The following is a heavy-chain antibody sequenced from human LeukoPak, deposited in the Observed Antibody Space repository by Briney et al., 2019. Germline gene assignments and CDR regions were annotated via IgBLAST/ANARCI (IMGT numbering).Heavy chain of an antibody. CDR3: ARDSYGGFDY. Sequence: SETLPLTCTVSGGSISSSSYYWGWIRQPPGKGLEWIGSIYYSGNTYFNPSLKSRVTISVDTSKNQFSLRLSSVTAADTAVYYCARDSYGGFDYWGQGTLVTVSS. J-gene: IGHJ4*02. CDR2: IYYSGNT. V-gene: IGHV4-39*07. CDR1: GGSISSSSYY. D-gene: IGHD4-23*01.